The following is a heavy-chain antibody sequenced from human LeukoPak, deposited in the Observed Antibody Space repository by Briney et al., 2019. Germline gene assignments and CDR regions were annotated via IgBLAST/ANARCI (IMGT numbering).Heavy chain of an antibody. CDR3: AKSVVVITFRFDD. Sequence: PGRSLRLSCAASGFSFGGYALHWVRQAPGRGLEWVSAINGGGGNTYYADSVKGRFTISRDNSKNMVYLQMNSLRADDTAVYYCAKSVVVITFRFDDWGQGALVTVSS. J-gene: IGHJ4*02. D-gene: IGHD2-15*01. V-gene: IGHV3-23*01. CDR2: INGGGGNT. CDR1: GFSFGGYA.